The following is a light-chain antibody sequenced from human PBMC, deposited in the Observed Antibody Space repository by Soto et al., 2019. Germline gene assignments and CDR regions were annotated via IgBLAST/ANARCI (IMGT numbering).Light chain of an antibody. V-gene: IGLV6-57*01. CDR1: SGSIASNY. J-gene: IGLJ2*01. Sequence: NFMLTQPHSVSESPGKTVTISCTRSSGSIASNYVQWYQQRPGSSPTTVISEDNQRPSGVPDRFSGSIDSSSNSASLTISGLKTEDEADYYCQSYDSSIVVFGGGTKDTVL. CDR2: EDN. CDR3: QSYDSSIVV.